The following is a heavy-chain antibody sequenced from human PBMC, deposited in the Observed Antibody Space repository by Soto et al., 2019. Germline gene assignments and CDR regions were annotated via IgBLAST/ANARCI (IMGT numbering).Heavy chain of an antibody. CDR3: ARDLQQYYCGSGSYYHYFDY. Sequence: QVQLVQSGAEVKKPGSSVKVSCKASGGTFSSYAISWVRQAPGQGLEWMGGIIPIFGTANYAQKFQGRVTITADESTSTAYMELSSLRSEDTAVYYCARDLQQYYCGSGSYYHYFDYWGQGTLVTVSS. D-gene: IGHD3-10*01. CDR2: IIPIFGTA. V-gene: IGHV1-69*01. CDR1: GGTFSSYA. J-gene: IGHJ4*02.